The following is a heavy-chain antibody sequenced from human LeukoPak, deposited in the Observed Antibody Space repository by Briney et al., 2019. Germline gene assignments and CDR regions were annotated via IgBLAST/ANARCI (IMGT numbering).Heavy chain of an antibody. CDR1: GYSISSGYY. CDR3: ASGSYYFDY. Sequence: SETLSLTCAVSGYSISSGYYWGWIRQPPGKGLEWIGSIYHSGSTYYNPSLKSRVTISVATSKNQFSLKLSSVTAADTAVYYCASGSYYFDYWGQGTLVTVSS. D-gene: IGHD1-26*01. V-gene: IGHV4-38-2*01. J-gene: IGHJ4*02. CDR2: IYHSGST.